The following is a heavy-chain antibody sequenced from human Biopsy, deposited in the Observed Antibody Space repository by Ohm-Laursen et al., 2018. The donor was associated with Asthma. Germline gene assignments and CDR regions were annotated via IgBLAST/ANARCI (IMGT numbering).Heavy chain of an antibody. J-gene: IGHJ5*02. Sequence: TLSLTCFVSGDSFTYPGYYWSWVRQLPGRGLEWIGYIYYSGSTYYNPSLKSRVSISLDTSKNQFSLSLTSVTAADTAVYYCARTTYGDDGFDPWGQGTLVTVSS. CDR2: IYYSGST. CDR1: GDSFTYPGYY. CDR3: ARTTYGDDGFDP. V-gene: IGHV4-31*03. D-gene: IGHD4-17*01.